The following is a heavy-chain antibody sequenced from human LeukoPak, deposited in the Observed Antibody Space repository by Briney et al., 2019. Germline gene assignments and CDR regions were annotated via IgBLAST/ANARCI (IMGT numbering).Heavy chain of an antibody. CDR3: WGSYSRRTGAFDI. D-gene: IGHD3-16*01. Sequence: GGSLRLSCAASGFTFSSYSMNWVRQAPGKGLEWVSSISGSSTYIYYADSVKGRFTISRDNAKNSLYLQLNSLRAEDTAVYYCWGSYSRRTGAFDIWGQGTMVTVSS. CDR1: GFTFSSYS. CDR2: ISGSSTYI. V-gene: IGHV3-21*06. J-gene: IGHJ3*02.